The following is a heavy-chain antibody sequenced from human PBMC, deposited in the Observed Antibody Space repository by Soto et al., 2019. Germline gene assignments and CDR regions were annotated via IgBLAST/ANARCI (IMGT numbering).Heavy chain of an antibody. CDR3: ARGQGVVVPAAPRGMDV. Sequence: SETLSLTCAVYGGSFSGYYWSWIRQPPGKWLEWIGEINHSGSTNYNPSLKSRVTISVDTSKNQFSLKLSSVTAADTAVYYCARGQGVVVPAAPRGMDVWGQGXTLTVYS. CDR1: GGSFSGYY. J-gene: IGHJ6*02. CDR2: INHSGST. V-gene: IGHV4-34*01. D-gene: IGHD2-2*01.